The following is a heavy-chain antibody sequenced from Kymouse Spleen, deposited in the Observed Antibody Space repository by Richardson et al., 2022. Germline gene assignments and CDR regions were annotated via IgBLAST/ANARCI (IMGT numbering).Heavy chain of an antibody. V-gene: IGHV4-39*01. Sequence: QLQLQESGPGLVKPSETLSLTCTVSGGSISSSSYYWGWIRQPPGKGLEWIGSIYYSGSTYYNPSLKSRVTISVDTSKNQFSLKLSSVTAADTAVYYCARPYYDILTGYPNWFDPWGQGTLVTVSS. CDR1: GGSISSSSYY. CDR2: IYYSGST. J-gene: IGHJ5*02. D-gene: IGHD3-9*01. CDR3: ARPYYDILTGYPNWFDP.